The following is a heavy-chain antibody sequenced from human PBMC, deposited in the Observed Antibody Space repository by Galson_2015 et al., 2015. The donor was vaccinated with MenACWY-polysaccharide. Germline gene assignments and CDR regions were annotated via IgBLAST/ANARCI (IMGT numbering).Heavy chain of an antibody. D-gene: IGHD2-8*01. Sequence: SLRLSCAASGFIFSAYAMSWVRQVPGKGLEWVSTINGGTTSYTDSVKGRFTISRDNSKNTLYLQMTGLRAEDTAIYYCAKSKDRNGPQPRNDYWGQGTLVTVSS. CDR1: GFIFSAYA. CDR2: INGGTT. CDR3: AKSKDRNGPQPRNDY. V-gene: IGHV3-23*01. J-gene: IGHJ4*02.